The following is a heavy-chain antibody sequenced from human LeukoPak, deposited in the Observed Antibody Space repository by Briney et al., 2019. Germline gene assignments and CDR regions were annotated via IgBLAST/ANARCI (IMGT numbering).Heavy chain of an antibody. V-gene: IGHV1-8*02. CDR1: GCAFSSYA. D-gene: IGHD3-22*01. CDR3: ARGPTWRGDSYAFDI. J-gene: IGHJ3*02. CDR2: MNPNSANT. Sequence: ASVKVSCKASGCAFSSYAISWVRQAPGQGLEWMGWMNPNSANTGYAQKFQGRVTMTRNTSISTAYMELSSLRSEDTAVYYCARGPTWRGDSYAFDIWGQGTMVTVSS.